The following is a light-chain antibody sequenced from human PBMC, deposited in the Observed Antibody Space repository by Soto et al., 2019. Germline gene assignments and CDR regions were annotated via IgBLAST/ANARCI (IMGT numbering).Light chain of an antibody. J-gene: IGKJ1*01. V-gene: IGKV1-5*01. CDR1: QTVRTW. CDR2: DAS. CDR3: QQYSDYST. Sequence: DIQMTQSPSTLSASVGDTVTITCRAGQTVRTWLAWYQQKVGGAPKLLIYDASTLESGVPSRFSGSGSGTEFTLTINSLQPDDFATYYCQQYSDYSTFGQGTRVEI.